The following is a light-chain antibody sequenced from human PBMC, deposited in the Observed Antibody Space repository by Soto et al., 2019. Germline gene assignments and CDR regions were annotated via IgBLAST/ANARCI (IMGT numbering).Light chain of an antibody. CDR2: GAS. J-gene: IGKJ2*02. CDR1: QSVSSN. Sequence: EIVMTQSPATLSVSPGERATLSCRASQSVSSNLAWYQQKPGQAPRLLIYGASTRATGNPARFSGSGSGTEFTLTISSLQSEDFEVYYCQQYNNWPRGTFGQGTKLEIK. V-gene: IGKV3-15*01. CDR3: QQYNNWPRGT.